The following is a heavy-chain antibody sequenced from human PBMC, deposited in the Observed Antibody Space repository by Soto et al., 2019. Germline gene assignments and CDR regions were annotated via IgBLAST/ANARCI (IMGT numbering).Heavy chain of an antibody. D-gene: IGHD2-2*01. CDR1: GFTCSSYW. J-gene: IGHJ5*02. V-gene: IGHV3-74*01. CDR3: AKRPTILLEGSSWFDP. CDR2: INSDGSSI. Sequence: GGSLRLSCAASGFTCSSYWMHWVRQAPGKGLVWVSRINSDGSSISYADSVKGRFTISRDNSKNTLFLQMNGLRAEDTAVYFCAKRPTILLEGSSWFDPWSPGT.